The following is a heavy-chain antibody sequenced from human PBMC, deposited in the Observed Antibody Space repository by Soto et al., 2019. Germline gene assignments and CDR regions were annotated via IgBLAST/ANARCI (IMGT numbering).Heavy chain of an antibody. D-gene: IGHD4-17*01. CDR2: IRSKSYGRTT. Sequence: GGSLRLSCSSSGFNFGDYGMTWFRQAPGKGLEWVGLIRSKSYGRTTEYAASAKDRFTISRDDFKRIAYLQMDSLKADDTAVYYCTREIGDYGDPKWYFDLWGRGTLVTVSS. J-gene: IGHJ2*01. CDR1: GFNFGDYG. V-gene: IGHV3-49*03. CDR3: TREIGDYGDPKWYFDL.